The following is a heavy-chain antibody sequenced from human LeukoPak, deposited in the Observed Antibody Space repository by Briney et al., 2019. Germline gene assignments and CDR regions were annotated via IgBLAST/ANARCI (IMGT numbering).Heavy chain of an antibody. J-gene: IGHJ4*02. CDR3: AKASSSSWPYYFDY. V-gene: IGHV3-23*01. CDR1: GLTFRSHA. D-gene: IGHD6-13*01. CDR2: IYENGGTT. Sequence: GGSLRLSCVGSGLTFRSHAMSWVRQAPEKGLEFVSGIYENGGTTYYADSVKGRFSISRDNSKNTLYLQMDSLRGEDTAVYYCAKASSSSWPYYFDYWGQGTLVTVSS.